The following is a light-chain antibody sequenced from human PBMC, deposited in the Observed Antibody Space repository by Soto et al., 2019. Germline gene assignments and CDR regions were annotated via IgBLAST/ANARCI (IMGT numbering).Light chain of an antibody. Sequence: DIQMTQSPSSLSASVGDRVTITCRASQAIGSWLAWYQQKPGKAPTSLIYDASNLQTEVPSRFSGSGSGTDFTLPTSGLQPEDSATYYCQQYNSYPLTFGGGTMVEIK. CDR2: DAS. V-gene: IGKV1D-16*01. J-gene: IGKJ4*01. CDR3: QQYNSYPLT. CDR1: QAIGSW.